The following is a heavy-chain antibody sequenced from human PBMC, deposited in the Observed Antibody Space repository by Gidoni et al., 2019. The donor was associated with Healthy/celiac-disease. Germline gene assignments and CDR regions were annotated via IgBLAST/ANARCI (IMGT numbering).Heavy chain of an antibody. CDR1: GFTFSRYA. V-gene: IGHV3-23*01. CDR3: AAQAYCTNGVCPSRD. D-gene: IGHD2-8*01. CDR2: ISGSGGST. Sequence: EVQLLESGGGLVQPGGSLRRACAASGFTFSRYAMSWVRQAPGKGLEWVSAISGSGGSTYYADSVKGRFTISRDNSKNTLYLQMNSLRAEDTAVYYCAAQAYCTNGVCPSRDWGQGTLVTVSS. J-gene: IGHJ4*02.